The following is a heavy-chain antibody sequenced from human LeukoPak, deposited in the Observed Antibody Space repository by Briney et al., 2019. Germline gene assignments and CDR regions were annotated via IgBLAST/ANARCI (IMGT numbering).Heavy chain of an antibody. J-gene: IGHJ5*02. CDR1: GGSISSYY. CDR2: IYTSGST. CDR3: AGYSSSWYSGWFDP. Sequence: SETLSLTCTVSGGSISSYYWSWIRQPAGKGLEWIGRIYTSGSTNYNPSLKSRVTVSVDTSKNQFSLKLSSVTAADTAVYYCAGYSSSWYSGWFDPWGQGTLVTVSS. D-gene: IGHD6-13*01. V-gene: IGHV4-4*07.